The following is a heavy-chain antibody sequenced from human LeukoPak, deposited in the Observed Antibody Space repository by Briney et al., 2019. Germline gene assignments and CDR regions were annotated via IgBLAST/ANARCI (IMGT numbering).Heavy chain of an antibody. J-gene: IGHJ3*02. CDR3: ARVSAGRLHDAFDI. Sequence: GGSLRLSCAASGFTFSSYSMNWVRQAPGKGLEWVSSISSSSSYIYYADSVKGRFTISRDNAKNSLYLQMNSLRAEDTAVYYCARVSAGRLHDAFDIWGQGTMVTASS. V-gene: IGHV3-21*01. CDR1: GFTFSSYS. CDR2: ISSSSSYI.